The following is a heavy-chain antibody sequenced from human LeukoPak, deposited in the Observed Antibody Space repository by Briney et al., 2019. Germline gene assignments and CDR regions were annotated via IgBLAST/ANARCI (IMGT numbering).Heavy chain of an antibody. D-gene: IGHD4-11*01. V-gene: IGHV4-31*03. CDR1: GGSISSGGYY. Sequence: SETLSLTCTVSGGSISSGGYYWSWLRQHPGKGLEWIGYIYYSGSTYYNPSLKSRVTISVDTSKNQFSLKLSSVAAADTAVYYCARTTVDYGMDVWGQGTTVTVSS. CDR3: ARTTVDYGMDV. CDR2: IYYSGST. J-gene: IGHJ6*02.